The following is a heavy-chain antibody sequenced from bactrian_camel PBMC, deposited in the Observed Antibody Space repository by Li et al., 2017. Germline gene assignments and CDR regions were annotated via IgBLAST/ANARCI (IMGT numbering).Heavy chain of an antibody. D-gene: IGHD2*01. Sequence: HVQLVESGGGLVQPGGSLRLSCAASGLTISSYYMTWVPQAPGKGLEWVSAINSGGGSTYYADSVKGRFTISRDNAKNTVYLQLNSLKTDDMAMYYCAKERDRVVDSTYAYNDWGQGTQVTVS. CDR3: AKERDRVVDSTYAYND. J-gene: IGHJ4*01. V-gene: IGHV3S1*01. CDR1: GLTISSYY. CDR2: INSGGGST.